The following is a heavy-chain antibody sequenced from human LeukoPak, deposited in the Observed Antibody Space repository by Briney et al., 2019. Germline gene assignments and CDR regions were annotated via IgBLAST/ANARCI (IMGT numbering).Heavy chain of an antibody. CDR3: SRELVAATKFAHRGMDA. V-gene: IGHV3-7*01. Sequence: SGGPLRLPCAVSGFIFSGYWVAWVRQATGKGRVWLTNIKQDGSETYYVDSVKGRITISRDNAKNTLYLQMNDPTVEDTGVYYCSRELVAATKFAHRGMDAWGQGTTVTVSS. CDR2: IKQDGSET. CDR1: GFIFSGYW. D-gene: IGHD1-26*01. J-gene: IGHJ6*02.